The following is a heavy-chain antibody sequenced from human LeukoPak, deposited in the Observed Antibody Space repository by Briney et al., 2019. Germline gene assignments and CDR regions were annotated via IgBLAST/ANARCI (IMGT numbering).Heavy chain of an antibody. Sequence: SETLSLTCAVYGGSFSGYYWSWIRQPPGKGLEWTGEINHSGSTNYNPSLKSRVTISVDTSKNQFSLKLSSVTAADTAVYYCARGRGVLWFGELSLYFDYWGQGTLVTVSS. D-gene: IGHD3-10*01. CDR2: INHSGST. CDR3: ARGRGVLWFGELSLYFDY. J-gene: IGHJ4*02. V-gene: IGHV4-34*01. CDR1: GGSFSGYY.